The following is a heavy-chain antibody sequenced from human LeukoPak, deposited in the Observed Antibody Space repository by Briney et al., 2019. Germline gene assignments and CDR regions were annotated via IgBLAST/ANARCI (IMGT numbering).Heavy chain of an antibody. J-gene: IGHJ5*02. CDR3: AKLPTGFPNWFDP. CDR2: VHFNGHA. CDR1: GASVTSGHYC. Sequence: PSETLSLTCTVSGASVTSGHYCWGWVRQSPGKGLEWIASVHFNGHAYSNPSLSTRVTVSIDTSKNQFSLKLTSLTAADTAIYYCAKLPTGFPNWFDPWGQGTLVTVSS. V-gene: IGHV4-39*01. D-gene: IGHD3-10*01.